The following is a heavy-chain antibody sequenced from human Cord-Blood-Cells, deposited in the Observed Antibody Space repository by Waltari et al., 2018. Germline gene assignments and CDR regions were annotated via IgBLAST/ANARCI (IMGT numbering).Heavy chain of an antibody. CDR1: GGSISSSSYY. Sequence: QLQLQESGPGLVKPSETLSLTCTVSGGSISSSSYYWGWIRQPPGKGREWIGSIYYSGSTYYNPSLKSRVTISVDTSKNQFSLKLSSVTAADTAVYYCARPRGSGSYYDAFDIWGQGTMVTVSS. J-gene: IGHJ3*02. D-gene: IGHD3-10*01. CDR3: ARPRGSGSYYDAFDI. V-gene: IGHV4-39*01. CDR2: IYYSGST.